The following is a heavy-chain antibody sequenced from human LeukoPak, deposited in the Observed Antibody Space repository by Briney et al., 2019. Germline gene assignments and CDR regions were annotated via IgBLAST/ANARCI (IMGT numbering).Heavy chain of an antibody. D-gene: IGHD1-26*01. CDR1: GGSFRGYY. J-gene: IGHJ4*02. CDR3: ARGRLLSSP. Sequence: PSETLSLTCAVYGGSFRGYYWSWIRQPPGKGLEWIGEINHSGSTNYNPSLKSRVTISVDTSQNQFSLKLSSVTAADTAVYYCARGRLLSSPWGQGTLVTVSS. V-gene: IGHV4-34*01. CDR2: INHSGST.